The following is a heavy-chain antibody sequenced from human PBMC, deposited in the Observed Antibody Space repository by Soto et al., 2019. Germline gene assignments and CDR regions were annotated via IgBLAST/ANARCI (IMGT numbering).Heavy chain of an antibody. J-gene: IGHJ4*02. CDR1: GFTFSSYS. D-gene: IGHD3-22*01. CDR3: ARDYYKYYDSSGYYRSPAY. V-gene: IGHV3-30-3*01. Sequence: GGSLRLSCAACGFTFSSYSMHWVRQAPGKGLEWVALISYDGSDKDYADSVKGRFTISRDNSRNTLFLQMNSLRAEDTAVYYCARDYYKYYDSSGYYRSPAYWGQGTLVTVSS. CDR2: ISYDGSDK.